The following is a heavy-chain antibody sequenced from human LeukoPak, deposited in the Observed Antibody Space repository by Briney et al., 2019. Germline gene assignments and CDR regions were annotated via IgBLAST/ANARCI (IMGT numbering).Heavy chain of an antibody. CDR1: GGSISSGSYY. D-gene: IGHD1-7*01. CDR3: ASENWNYGTVDY. J-gene: IGHJ4*02. V-gene: IGHV4-61*02. CDR2: IYTSGST. Sequence: SQTLSLTCTVSGGSISSGSYYWSWIRQPAGKGLEWIGRIYTSGSTNYNPSLKSRVTISVDTSKNQFSLKLSSVTAADTAVYYCASENWNYGTVDYWGQGTLVTVS.